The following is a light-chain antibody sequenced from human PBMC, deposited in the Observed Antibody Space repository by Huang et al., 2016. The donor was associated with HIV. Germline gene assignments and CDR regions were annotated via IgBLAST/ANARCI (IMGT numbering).Light chain of an antibody. J-gene: IGKJ4*01. CDR3: QHYNNWPLT. CDR2: DTS. V-gene: IGKV3-15*01. Sequence: EIVLTQSPAVLSMSPGERATVPCRASLSVANKLAWYQQKPGRAPRLVIYDTSTRAGGVPARFSGSGSGTNFTLTINSRQSEDLAGYFWQHYNNWPLTFGGGTRVEIK. CDR1: LSVANK.